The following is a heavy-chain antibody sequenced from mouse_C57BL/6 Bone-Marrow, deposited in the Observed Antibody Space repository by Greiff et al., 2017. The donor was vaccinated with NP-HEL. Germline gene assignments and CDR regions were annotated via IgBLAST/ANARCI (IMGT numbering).Heavy chain of an antibody. J-gene: IGHJ2*01. CDR3: SRGASVVGDYFDY. Sequence: VQLQQPGAELVRPGSSVKLSCKASGYTFTSYWMHWVKQRPIQGLEWIGNIDPSDSETHYNQKFKDKATLTVDKSSSTAYMQLSSLTSADSAVYYCSRGASVVGDYFDYWGQGTTLTVSS. CDR1: GYTFTSYW. CDR2: IDPSDSET. D-gene: IGHD1-1*01. V-gene: IGHV1-52*01.